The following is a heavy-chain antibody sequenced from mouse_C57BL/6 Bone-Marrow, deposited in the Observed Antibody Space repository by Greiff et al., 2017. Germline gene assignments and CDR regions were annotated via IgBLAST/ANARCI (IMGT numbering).Heavy chain of an antibody. Sequence: EVQLQQSGAELVRPGASVKLSCTASGFNIKDDYMHWVKQRPEQGLEWIGWIDPENGDTEYASKLQGKATITADTSSNTAYLQLSSLTSEDTAVYYCTVSAFITTVVGGYWGQGTTLTVSS. CDR1: GFNIKDDY. CDR3: TVSAFITTVVGGY. V-gene: IGHV14-4*01. D-gene: IGHD1-1*01. J-gene: IGHJ2*01. CDR2: IDPENGDT.